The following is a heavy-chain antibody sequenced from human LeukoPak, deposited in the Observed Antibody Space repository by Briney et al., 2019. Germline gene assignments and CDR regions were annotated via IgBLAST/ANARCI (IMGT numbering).Heavy chain of an antibody. D-gene: IGHD6-19*01. CDR2: IYYSGST. V-gene: IGHV4-59*08. J-gene: IGHJ4*02. CDR3: ARGQWLADY. Sequence: PSETLSLTCTVSGGSISSYYWSWIRQPPGKGLEWIGYIYYSGSTSYNPSLKSRVTISVDTSKNQFSLKLSSVTAADTAVYYCARGQWLADYWGQGTLVTVSS. CDR1: GGSISSYY.